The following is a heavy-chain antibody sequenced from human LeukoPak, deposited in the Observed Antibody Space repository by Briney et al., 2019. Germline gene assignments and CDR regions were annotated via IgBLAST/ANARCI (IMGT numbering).Heavy chain of an antibody. Sequence: KSAETLSLTCTVSGGSISSYYWSWIRQPPGKGLEWIGYIYYSGGTNYNPSLKSRATLSVDTSKNQLSLRLTSVTAADTAVYYCARVRVGGTFYYFDYWGQGTLVSVSS. CDR3: ARVRVGGTFYYFDY. CDR2: IYYSGGT. CDR1: GGSISSYY. V-gene: IGHV4-59*01. J-gene: IGHJ4*02. D-gene: IGHD2/OR15-2a*01.